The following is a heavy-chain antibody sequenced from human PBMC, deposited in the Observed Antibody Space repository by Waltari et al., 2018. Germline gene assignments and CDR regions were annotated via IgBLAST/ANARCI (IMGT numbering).Heavy chain of an antibody. CDR2: IYYSGST. CDR1: GGSISSSSSY. CDR3: ARRPYYDFEDYMDV. Sequence: QLQLQESGPGLVKPSETLSLTCTVSGGSISSSSSYWGWIRQPPGKGLEWIGSIYYSGSTYYNPSLKSRVTISVDTSKNQFSLKLSSVTAADTAVYYCARRPYYDFEDYMDVWGKGTTVTVSS. J-gene: IGHJ6*03. V-gene: IGHV4-39*01. D-gene: IGHD3-3*01.